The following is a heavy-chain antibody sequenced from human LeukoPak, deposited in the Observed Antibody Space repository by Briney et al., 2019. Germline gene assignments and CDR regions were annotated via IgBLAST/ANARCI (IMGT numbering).Heavy chain of an antibody. CDR1: GFTFNRYG. CDR2: AYGDGSDK. D-gene: IGHD3-22*01. J-gene: IGHJ4*02. Sequence: GGSLRLSCAASGFTFNRYGMHWVRQAPGRGLEWVAVAYGDGSDKYYADSVKGRFTISKDLSQNTLYMQMNSLRAEDTAMYYCATGSGHYYDHWGQGTLVTVSS. CDR3: ATGSGHYYDH. V-gene: IGHV3-33*01.